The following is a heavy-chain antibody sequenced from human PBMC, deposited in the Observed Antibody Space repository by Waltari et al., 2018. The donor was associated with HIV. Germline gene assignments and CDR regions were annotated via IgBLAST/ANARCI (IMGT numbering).Heavy chain of an antibody. CDR3: AKGCGSGYYYYGMDV. CDR1: GFTFSSYA. Sequence: EVQLLESGGGLVQPGGSLRLSCAASGFTFSSYAMSWVRQAPGKGLEWVSAISGSGGSTYYADSGKGRFTISRDNSKNTLYLQMNSLRAEDTAVYYCAKGCGSGYYYYGMDVWGQGTTVTVSS. CDR2: ISGSGGST. D-gene: IGHD2-21*01. V-gene: IGHV3-23*01. J-gene: IGHJ6*02.